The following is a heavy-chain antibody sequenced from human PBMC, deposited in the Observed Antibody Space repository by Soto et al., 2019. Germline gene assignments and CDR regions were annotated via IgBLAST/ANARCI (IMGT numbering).Heavy chain of an antibody. CDR1: GYTLTELS. CDR2: FDPEDGET. Sequence: ASVKVSCKVSGYTLTELSMHWLRQAPGKGLEWMGGFDPEDGETIYAQKFQGRVTMTEDTSTDTAYMELSSLRSEDTAVYYCATHNYGTDAFDIWGQGTMVTVSS. J-gene: IGHJ3*02. V-gene: IGHV1-24*01. CDR3: ATHNYGTDAFDI. D-gene: IGHD4-17*01.